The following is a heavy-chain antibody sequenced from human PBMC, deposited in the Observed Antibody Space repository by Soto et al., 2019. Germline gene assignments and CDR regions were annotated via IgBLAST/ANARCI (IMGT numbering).Heavy chain of an antibody. Sequence: SVKVSCKASGGTFSSYAIGWVRQAPGQGLEWMGGIIPIFGTANYAQKFQGRVTITADESTSTAYMELSSLRSEDTAVYYCARDLIAAAGSDDYWGQGTLVTVSS. J-gene: IGHJ4*02. CDR3: ARDLIAAAGSDDY. CDR2: IIPIFGTA. D-gene: IGHD6-13*01. V-gene: IGHV1-69*13. CDR1: GGTFSSYA.